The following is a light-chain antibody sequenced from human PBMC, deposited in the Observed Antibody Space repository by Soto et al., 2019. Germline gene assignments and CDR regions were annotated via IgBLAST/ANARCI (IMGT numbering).Light chain of an antibody. CDR2: DVS. J-gene: IGLJ2*01. CDR1: SSDVGGYNY. Sequence: QSALTQPASVSGSPGQSITISCTGTSSDVGGYNYVSWYQQHPGKAPKLMIYDVSSRPSGVSNRFSGSKSGNTASLTTSGLQPEDEADYYCSSYTGSSTKLFGGGTKLTVL. V-gene: IGLV2-14*03. CDR3: SSYTGSSTKL.